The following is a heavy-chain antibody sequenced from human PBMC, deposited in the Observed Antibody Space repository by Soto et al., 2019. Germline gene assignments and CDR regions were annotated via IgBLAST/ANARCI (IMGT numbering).Heavy chain of an antibody. Sequence: SETLSLTCTVSGGSISSSSYYWSWIRQPPGKGLHWIGSISSSGGTYFNPSLKSRVTISVDTSKNQFSLNLNSLTASDTAVYYCARLIPYCGGNCYSVGAFDIWGQGTMVTVSS. CDR2: ISSSGGT. V-gene: IGHV4-39*01. J-gene: IGHJ3*02. CDR3: ARLIPYCGGNCYSVGAFDI. CDR1: GGSISSSSYY. D-gene: IGHD2-21*02.